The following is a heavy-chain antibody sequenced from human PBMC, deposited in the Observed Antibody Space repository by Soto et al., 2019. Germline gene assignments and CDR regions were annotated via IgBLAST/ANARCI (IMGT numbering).Heavy chain of an antibody. CDR2: ISYDGSNQ. J-gene: IGHJ4*02. CDR3: ARDLRVRYYDSSGSLH. Sequence: GGSLRLSCAASGFTFSSYAMHWVRQAPGKGLEWVAVISYDGSNQYYADSVKGRFTISRDNSKNTLYLQMNSLRAEDTAVYYCARDLRVRYYDSSGSLHWGQGTLVTVSS. CDR1: GFTFSSYA. D-gene: IGHD3-22*01. V-gene: IGHV3-30-3*01.